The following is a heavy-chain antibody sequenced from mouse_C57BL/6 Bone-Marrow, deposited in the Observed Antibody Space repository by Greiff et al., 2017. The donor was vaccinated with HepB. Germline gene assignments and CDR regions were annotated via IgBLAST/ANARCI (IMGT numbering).Heavy chain of an antibody. V-gene: IGHV3-6*01. CDR3: ARDRITTPFDY. D-gene: IGHD1-1*01. J-gene: IGHJ2*01. Sequence: EVQLVESGPGLVKPSQSLSLTCSVTGYSITSGYYWNWIRQFPGNKLEWMGYISYDGSNNYNPSLKNRISITRDTSKNQFFLKLNSVTTEDTATYYCARDRITTPFDYWGQGTTLTVSS. CDR2: ISYDGSN. CDR1: GYSITSGYY.